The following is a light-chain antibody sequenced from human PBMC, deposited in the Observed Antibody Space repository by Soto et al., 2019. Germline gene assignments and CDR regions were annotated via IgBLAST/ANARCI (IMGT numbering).Light chain of an antibody. J-gene: IGKJ1*01. CDR1: QNVNNW. V-gene: IGKV1-5*03. Sequence: DIQMTQSPSTLPASVGDRVTITCRASQNVNNWLAWYQQKPGKAPKLLIFKASTLESGVPSRFSGRGSGTEFTLTISRLEPDDFATYYCQEYGSWTFGQGTKVDIK. CDR3: QEYGSWT. CDR2: KAS.